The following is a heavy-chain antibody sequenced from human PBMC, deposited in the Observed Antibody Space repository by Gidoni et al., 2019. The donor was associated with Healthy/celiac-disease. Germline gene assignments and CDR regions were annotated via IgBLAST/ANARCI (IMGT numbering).Heavy chain of an antibody. Sequence: QVQLQESGPGLVKPSETLSLTCTVSGGSISSYYWSWIRQPPGKGLEWIGYIYYSGSTNYNPSLKSRVTISVDTSKNQFSLKLSSVTAADTAVYYCARAVITFGGVIVIGYYFDYWGQGTLVTVSS. CDR1: GGSISSYY. J-gene: IGHJ4*02. CDR3: ARAVITFGGVIVIGYYFDY. D-gene: IGHD3-16*02. V-gene: IGHV4-59*01. CDR2: IYYSGST.